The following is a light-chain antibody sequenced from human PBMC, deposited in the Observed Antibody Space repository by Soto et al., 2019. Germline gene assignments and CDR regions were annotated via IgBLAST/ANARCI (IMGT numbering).Light chain of an antibody. Sequence: SVLTQPPSVSVAPGQKVTISCSGSRSNIGNNYVSWYQQLPGTAHKLLIYDNNKRPSGIPDRFSGSKSGTSATLGITGLQTGDEADYYCGTWDSSLSAVVFGGGTQLTVL. CDR3: GTWDSSLSAVV. V-gene: IGLV1-51*01. CDR1: RSNIGNNY. J-gene: IGLJ2*01. CDR2: DNN.